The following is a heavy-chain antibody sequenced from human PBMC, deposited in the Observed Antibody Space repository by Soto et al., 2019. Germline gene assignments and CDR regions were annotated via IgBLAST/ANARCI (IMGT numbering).Heavy chain of an antibody. CDR1: GFIFSSYT. J-gene: IGHJ4*02. V-gene: IGHV3-23*01. CDR3: AKARCSSATCYVPDY. Sequence: EVQLLQSGGGLVQPGESLRLSCAASGFIFSSYTMSWVRRAPGKGLEWVSVISGSGGSPYHADSVQGRFTISRDNPKNTLYLQMNSLRAEDTAIYYCAKARCSSATCYVPDYWGQGTLVTVSS. D-gene: IGHD2-2*01. CDR2: ISGSGGSP.